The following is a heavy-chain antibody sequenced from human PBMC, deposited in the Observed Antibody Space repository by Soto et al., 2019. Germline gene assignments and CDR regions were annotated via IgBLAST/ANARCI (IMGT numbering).Heavy chain of an antibody. CDR3: VRGPWDS. J-gene: IGHJ4*02. CDR1: GFTFSSYT. Sequence: EVQVLESGGGLVQPGGSLRLSCAASGFTFSSYTMLWVRQAAGKGLEWVSGISGSGARANYADSVKGRFTISRDNSKNMMLLQMNGLRDDGTAVYYCVRGPWDSWGQGTLVTVSS. V-gene: IGHV3-23*01. CDR2: ISGSGARA.